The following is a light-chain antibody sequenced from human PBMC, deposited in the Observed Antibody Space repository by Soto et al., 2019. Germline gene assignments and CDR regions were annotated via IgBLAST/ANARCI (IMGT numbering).Light chain of an antibody. CDR2: GAS. V-gene: IGKV3-20*01. CDR3: QQYNSYLYT. Sequence: VLTQSPGTLSLSPGERATISCRARQSISSYYLAWYQHKPGQAPRLLMNGASSRATGIPHRFSGSGSGTEFTLTISSLQPDDFATYYCQQYNSYLYTFGQGTKLEIK. CDR1: QSISSYY. J-gene: IGKJ2*01.